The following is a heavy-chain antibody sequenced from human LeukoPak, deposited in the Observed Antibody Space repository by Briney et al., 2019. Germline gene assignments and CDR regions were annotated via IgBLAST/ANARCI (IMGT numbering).Heavy chain of an antibody. CDR1: GGSFSGYY. J-gene: IGHJ4*02. D-gene: IGHD3-10*01. V-gene: IGHV4-34*01. CDR3: VRDRELTY. CDR2: INHNRSP. Sequence: SETLSLTCVVYGGSFSGYYWSWIRQPPGKGLEWIGEINHNRSPNYSPSLKSRVTISVDTSKNQFSLKLTSVTAADTAVYYCVRDRELTYWGQGTLVTVSS.